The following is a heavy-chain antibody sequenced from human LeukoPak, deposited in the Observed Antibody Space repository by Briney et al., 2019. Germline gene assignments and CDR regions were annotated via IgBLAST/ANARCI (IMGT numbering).Heavy chain of an antibody. CDR3: ARRTGVGHFDF. CDR2: IYPSDSDT. Sequence: GESLKIPCKVSGYIFTNYWVGWVRQMPGKGLEWMGIIYPSDSDTRYSPSFRGQVTISADKSIYTTYLQWSSLKASDTAMYYCARRTGVGHFDFWGQGTLVTVSS. CDR1: GYIFTNYW. V-gene: IGHV5-51*01. D-gene: IGHD1-26*01. J-gene: IGHJ4*02.